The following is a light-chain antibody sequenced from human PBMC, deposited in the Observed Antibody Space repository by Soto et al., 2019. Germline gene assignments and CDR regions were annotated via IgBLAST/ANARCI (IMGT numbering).Light chain of an antibody. Sequence: QSVLTQPASVSGSPGQSITIFCTGTSSDVGGYNYVSWYQRHPGKAPKLMIYEITNRSSGVSNRFSGSKSGNTASLTISGLQAEDEADYYCSSYTRRSTWVFGGGTKLTVL. CDR1: SSDVGGYNY. J-gene: IGLJ3*02. CDR3: SSYTRRSTWV. V-gene: IGLV2-14*01. CDR2: EIT.